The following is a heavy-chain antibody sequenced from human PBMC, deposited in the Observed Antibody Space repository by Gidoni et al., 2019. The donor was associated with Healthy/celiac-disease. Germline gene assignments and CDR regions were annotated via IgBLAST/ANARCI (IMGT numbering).Heavy chain of an antibody. J-gene: IGHJ4*02. CDR2: INPNSGGT. D-gene: IGHD2-21*02. Sequence: QVQLVQSGAEVKKPGASVKVSCKASGYPFTGYYMHWVRQAPGQGLEWMGWINPNSGGTSYAQKFQGRVTMTRDTSISTAYMELSRLRSDDTAVYYCARERSVVVVTCLDYWGQGTLVTVSS. V-gene: IGHV1-2*02. CDR1: GYPFTGYY. CDR3: ARERSVVVVTCLDY.